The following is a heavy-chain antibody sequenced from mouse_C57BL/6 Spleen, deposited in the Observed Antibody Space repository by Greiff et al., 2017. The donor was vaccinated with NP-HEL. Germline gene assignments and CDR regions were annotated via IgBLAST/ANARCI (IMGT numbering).Heavy chain of an antibody. CDR2: IYPGDGDT. CDR3: ARYPEFITTVVEYYFDY. V-gene: IGHV1-82*01. D-gene: IGHD1-1*01. Sequence: QVQLQQSGPELVKPGASVKISCKASGYAFSSSWMNWVKQRPGKGLEWIGRIYPGDGDTNYNGKFKGKATLTADKSSSTAYMQLSSLTSEDSAVYFCARYPEFITTVVEYYFDYWGQGTTLTVSS. CDR1: GYAFSSSW. J-gene: IGHJ2*01.